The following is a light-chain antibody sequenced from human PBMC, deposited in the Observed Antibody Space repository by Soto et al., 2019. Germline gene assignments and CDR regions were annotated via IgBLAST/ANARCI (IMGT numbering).Light chain of an antibody. CDR2: AAS. Sequence: DIQMTQSPSSLSASVGDRVTITCRASQSISSYLNWYQQKPGKAPELLIYAASSLQSGVPSRFSGSGSGTDFTLTISSLQPEDFATYYCQQSYSTPSRTFGQGTKVEIK. CDR3: QQSYSTPSRT. V-gene: IGKV1-39*01. J-gene: IGKJ1*01. CDR1: QSISSY.